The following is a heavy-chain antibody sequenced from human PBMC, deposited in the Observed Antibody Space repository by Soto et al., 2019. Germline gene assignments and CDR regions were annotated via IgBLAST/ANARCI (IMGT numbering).Heavy chain of an antibody. J-gene: IGHJ6*03. CDR2: ISGSGGST. Sequence: GGSLRLSCAASGFTFSSYAMSWVRQAPGKGLEWVSAISGSGGSTYYADSVKGRFTISRDNSKNTLYLQMNSLRAEDTAVYYCAKGGAGAATAYSYMDVWAKGPPSTVPS. D-gene: IGHD1-26*01. V-gene: IGHV3-23*01. CDR3: AKGGAGAATAYSYMDV. CDR1: GFTFSSYA.